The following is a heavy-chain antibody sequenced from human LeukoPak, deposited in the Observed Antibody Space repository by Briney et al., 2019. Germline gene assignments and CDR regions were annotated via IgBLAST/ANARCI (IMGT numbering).Heavy chain of an antibody. J-gene: IGHJ6*03. CDR2: ISSSGSTI. D-gene: IGHD3-3*01. Sequence: PGGSLRLSCAASGFTFSDYYMSWIRQAPGKGLEWVSYISSSGSTIYYADSVKGRFTISRDNAKNSLYLQMNSLRAEDTAVYYCASPVLRFLDYYMDVWGKGTTVTVSS. CDR3: ASPVLRFLDYYMDV. V-gene: IGHV3-11*04. CDR1: GFTFSDYY.